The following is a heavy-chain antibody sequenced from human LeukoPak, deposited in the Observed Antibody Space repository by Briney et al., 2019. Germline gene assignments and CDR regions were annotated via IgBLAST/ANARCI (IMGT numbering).Heavy chain of an antibody. D-gene: IGHD2-21*01. CDR2: ISAYNGNT. V-gene: IGHV1-18*01. CDR3: ARESSNVVGAFDI. CDR1: GYTFTKYG. J-gene: IGHJ3*02. Sequence: ASVKVSFKASGYTFTKYGMSWVRQAPGQGLEWMGWISAYNGNTNYAQKLQGRVTMTTDTSTSTAYMELRSLRSDDTAVYYCARESSNVVGAFDIWGQGTMVTVSS.